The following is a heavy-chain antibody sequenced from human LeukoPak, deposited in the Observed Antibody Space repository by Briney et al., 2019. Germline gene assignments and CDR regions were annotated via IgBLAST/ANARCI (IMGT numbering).Heavy chain of an antibody. J-gene: IGHJ4*02. CDR1: GFTFSSYW. V-gene: IGHV3-7*01. D-gene: IGHD6-19*01. CDR3: ARGGSGWHPSYFDY. CDR2: IKQDGSEK. Sequence: QTGGSLRLSCAASGFTFSSYWMSWVRQAPGKGLEWVANIKQDGSEKYYVDSVKGRFTISRDNTENSLYLQMSSLRAEDTAVYYCARGGSGWHPSYFDYCGQGTLVTVSS.